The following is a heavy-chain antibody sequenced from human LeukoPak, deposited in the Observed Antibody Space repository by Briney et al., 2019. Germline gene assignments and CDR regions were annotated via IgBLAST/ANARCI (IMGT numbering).Heavy chain of an antibody. CDR2: ISSGSSTI. Sequence: PGGSLRLSCAASGFTFSSYSMNWVRQAPGKGLEWVSYISSGSSTIYYADSVKGRFTISRDNAKNSLCLQMNSLRDEDTAVYYCARDGVFLDYWGQGTLVTVSS. J-gene: IGHJ4*02. CDR1: GFTFSSYS. D-gene: IGHD3-16*01. V-gene: IGHV3-48*02. CDR3: ARDGVFLDY.